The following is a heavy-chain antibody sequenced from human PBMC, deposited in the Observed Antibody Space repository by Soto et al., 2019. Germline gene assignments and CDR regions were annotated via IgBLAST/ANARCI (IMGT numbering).Heavy chain of an antibody. D-gene: IGHD3-10*01. CDR2: IYYSGST. CDR3: ARDLYGSGSYYYYYYGMDV. J-gene: IGHJ6*02. V-gene: IGHV4-61*08. CDR1: GGSISSGGYY. Sequence: SETLSLTCTVSGGSISSGGYYWSWIRQHPGKGLEWIGYIYYSGSTNYNPSLKSRVTISVDTSKNQFSLKLSSVTAADTAVYYCARDLYGSGSYYYYYYGMDVWGQGTTVTVSS.